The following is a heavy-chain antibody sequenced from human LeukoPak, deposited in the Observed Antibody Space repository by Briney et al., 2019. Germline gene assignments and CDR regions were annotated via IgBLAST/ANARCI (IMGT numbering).Heavy chain of an antibody. D-gene: IGHD2-15*01. Sequence: SETLSLTCTVSGYSISSGYYWGWIRQPPGKGLEWIGSIYHSGSTYYNPSLKSRVTISVDTSKNQFSLKLSSVTAADTAVYYFARGVVIVVGVAATGGKPYYFAYGGQGTRSPSPQ. CDR2: IYHSGST. J-gene: IGHJ4*02. V-gene: IGHV4-38-2*02. CDR3: ARGVVIVVGVAATGGKPYYFAY. CDR1: GYSISSGYY.